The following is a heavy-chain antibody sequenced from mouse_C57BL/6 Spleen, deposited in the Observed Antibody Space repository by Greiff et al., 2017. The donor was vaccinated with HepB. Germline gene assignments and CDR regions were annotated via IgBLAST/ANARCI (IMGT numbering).Heavy chain of an antibody. CDR2: IYPGGGYT. CDR3: AGGVATRYFDV. D-gene: IGHD1-1*02. V-gene: IGHV1-63*01. J-gene: IGHJ1*03. Sequence: QVHVKQSGAELVRPGTSVKMSCKASGYTFTNYWIGWAKQRPGHGLEWIGDIYPGGGYTNYNEKFKGKATLTADKSSSTAYMQFSSLTSEDSAIYYCAGGVATRYFDVWGTGTTVTVSS. CDR1: GYTFTNYW.